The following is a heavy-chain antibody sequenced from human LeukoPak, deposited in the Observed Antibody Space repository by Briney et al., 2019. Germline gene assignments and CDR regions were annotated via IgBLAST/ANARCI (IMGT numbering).Heavy chain of an antibody. CDR3: ARDSYYYDSSGYFYFDY. D-gene: IGHD3-22*01. Sequence: SETLSLTCTVSGGSISSYYWSWIRQPPGKGLEWIGYIYYSGSTNYNPSLRSRVTISVDTSKNQFSLELSSVTAADTAVYYCARDSYYYDSSGYFYFDYWGQGTLVTVSS. CDR2: IYYSGST. V-gene: IGHV4-59*01. J-gene: IGHJ4*02. CDR1: GGSISSYY.